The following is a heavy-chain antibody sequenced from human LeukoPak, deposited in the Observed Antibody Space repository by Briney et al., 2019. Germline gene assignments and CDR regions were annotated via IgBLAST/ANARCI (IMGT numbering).Heavy chain of an antibody. CDR3: AREALHYYGSGSYRKFDP. CDR1: GGSISSYY. Sequence: PSETLSLTCTVSGGSISSYYWSWIRQPPGKGLEWIGYIYYSGSTNYNPSLKSRVTISVDTSKNQFSLKLSSVTAADTAVYYCAREALHYYGSGSYRKFDPWGQGTLVTVSS. CDR2: IYYSGST. J-gene: IGHJ5*02. V-gene: IGHV4-59*08. D-gene: IGHD3-10*01.